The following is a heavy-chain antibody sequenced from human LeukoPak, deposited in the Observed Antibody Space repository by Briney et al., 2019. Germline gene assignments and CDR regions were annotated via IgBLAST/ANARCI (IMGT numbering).Heavy chain of an antibody. J-gene: IGHJ3*02. CDR2: IHYSGST. V-gene: IGHV4-59*01. Sequence: SETLSLTCTVSGGSISTYYWSWIRQPPGKGLEWIGYIHYSGSTNQNPSLKSRVTISVDTSKNHFSLKLSSVTAADTAMYYCARVGSYAFDIWDQGTMVTVSS. CDR3: ARVGSYAFDI. CDR1: GGSISTYY.